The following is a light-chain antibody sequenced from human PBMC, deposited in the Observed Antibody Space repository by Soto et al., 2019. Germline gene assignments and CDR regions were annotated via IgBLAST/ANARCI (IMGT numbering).Light chain of an antibody. J-gene: IGKJ2*01. Sequence: DIQMTQSPSSLSASVGDRVTITCRASQSITSYLNWYQQKPGKAPKLLIYAASRSQSGVPSRFSGSGSGTEFTLTISSLQPEDFATYYCQQSYNTPYTFGQGTKLEIK. CDR1: QSITSY. V-gene: IGKV1-39*01. CDR2: AAS. CDR3: QQSYNTPYT.